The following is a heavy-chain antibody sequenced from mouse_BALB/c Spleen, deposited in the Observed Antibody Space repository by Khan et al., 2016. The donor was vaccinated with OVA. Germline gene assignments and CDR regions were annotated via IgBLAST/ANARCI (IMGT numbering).Heavy chain of an antibody. Sequence: EMQLQESGAELVKSGATVKMSCTASGLNFTDTYMHWLKQWPGKGLEWIGRIDPPNGDTKYDQKFKGKATLTVDTSSNTAYLQLSSLTSEDTAVYYCARMARKWGQGTTLTVSS. J-gene: IGHJ2*01. CDR1: GLNFTDTY. CDR2: IDPPNGDT. CDR3: ARMARK. V-gene: IGHV14-3*02.